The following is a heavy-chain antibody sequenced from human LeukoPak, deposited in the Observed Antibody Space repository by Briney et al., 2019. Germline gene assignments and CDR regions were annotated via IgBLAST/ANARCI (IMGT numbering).Heavy chain of an antibody. CDR1: GFTFSSYS. Sequence: GGSLRLSCAASGFTFSSYSMNWVRQAPGKGLEWVSSISSSSSYIYYADSVKGRFTISRDNAKNSLYLQMNSLRAEDTAVYYCASITMVRGANKGFDPWGQGTLVTVSS. V-gene: IGHV3-21*01. CDR2: ISSSSSYI. CDR3: ASITMVRGANKGFDP. J-gene: IGHJ5*02. D-gene: IGHD3-10*01.